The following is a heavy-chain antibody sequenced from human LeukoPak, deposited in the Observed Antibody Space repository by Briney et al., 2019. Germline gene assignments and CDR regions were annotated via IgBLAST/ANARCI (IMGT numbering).Heavy chain of an antibody. CDR2: INPNSGGT. D-gene: IGHD5-24*01. J-gene: IGHJ1*01. CDR1: GYTFTGYY. CDR3: ARLREMATGHFQH. V-gene: IGHV1-2*02. Sequence: ASVKVSCKASGYTFTGYYMHWVRQAPGQGLEWMGWINPNSGGTNYAQKFQGRVTMTRGTSISTAYMELSRLRSDDTVVYYCARLREMATGHFQHWGQGTLVTVSS.